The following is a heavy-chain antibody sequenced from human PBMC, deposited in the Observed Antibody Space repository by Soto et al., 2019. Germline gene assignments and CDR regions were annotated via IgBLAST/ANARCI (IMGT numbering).Heavy chain of an antibody. D-gene: IGHD3-10*01. CDR3: ARGKRVRGVIIKVDYYYGMDV. J-gene: IGHJ6*02. Sequence: ASVKVSCKASGYTFTSYYMHWVRQAPGQGLEWMGIINPSGGSTSYAQKFQGRVTMTRDTSTSTVYMELSSLRSEDTAVYYCARGKRVRGVIIKVDYYYGMDVWGQGTTVTVSS. CDR1: GYTFTSYY. V-gene: IGHV1-46*01. CDR2: INPSGGST.